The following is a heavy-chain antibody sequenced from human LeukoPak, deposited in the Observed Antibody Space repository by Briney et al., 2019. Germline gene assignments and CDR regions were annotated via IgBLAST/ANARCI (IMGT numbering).Heavy chain of an antibody. V-gene: IGHV1-2*02. Sequence: ASVKVSCKASGYTFSDYYMHWVRQAPGQGLEWMGWINPNSGDSNYAQKFQDRVTMTRDTSISTAYMELSRLRSDDTAVYYCARQFGYGYSFDIWAKGKRSPSLQ. CDR2: INPNSGDS. CDR1: GYTFSDYY. CDR3: ARQFGYGYSFDI. J-gene: IGHJ3*02. D-gene: IGHD5-18*01.